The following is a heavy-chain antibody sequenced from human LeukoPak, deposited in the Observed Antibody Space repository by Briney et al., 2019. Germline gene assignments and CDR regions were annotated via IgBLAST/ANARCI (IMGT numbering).Heavy chain of an antibody. Sequence: PGRSLRLSCAASGITFSNYWMGWVRQAPGKGLEWVANIKRDGTEKYFVESVKGRFTISRDNAKSSLYLQMNSLRAEDTAVYYCVSHYYDILTGYSYWGQGTLVTVSS. CDR2: IKRDGTEK. CDR3: VSHYYDILTGYSY. V-gene: IGHV3-7*01. CDR1: GITFSNYW. D-gene: IGHD3-9*01. J-gene: IGHJ4*02.